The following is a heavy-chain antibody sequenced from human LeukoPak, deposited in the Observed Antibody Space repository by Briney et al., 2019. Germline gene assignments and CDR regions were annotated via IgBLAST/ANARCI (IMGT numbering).Heavy chain of an antibody. CDR3: ARKEYGFDP. V-gene: IGHV1-2*02. J-gene: IGHJ5*02. CDR2: INPKSGGT. Sequence: ASVKVSCKASGYTFTGYYMHWVRQAPGQGLEWMGWINPKSGGTNYAQKFQGRVTMTRDTSIRTAYMELSRLRSDDTAVYYCARKEYGFDPWGRGTLVAVSS. CDR1: GYTFTGYY. D-gene: IGHD2-2*01.